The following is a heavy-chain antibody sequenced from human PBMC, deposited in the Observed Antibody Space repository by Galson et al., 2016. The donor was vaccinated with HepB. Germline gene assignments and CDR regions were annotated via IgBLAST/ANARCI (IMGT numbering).Heavy chain of an antibody. D-gene: IGHD5-24*01. CDR3: ARDQRWLQFGKDAFDL. CDR1: RFTVSSYC. CDR2: LSPSRTST. V-gene: IGHV3-23*01. Sequence: SLRLSCAASRFTVSSYCMSWVRQAPGKGLEWVSGLSPSRTSTHYADSLKGRFSISRDNPKTTLYLQMNSLRVEDTALYYCARDQRWLQFGKDAFDLWGQGTFVIVSS. J-gene: IGHJ3*01.